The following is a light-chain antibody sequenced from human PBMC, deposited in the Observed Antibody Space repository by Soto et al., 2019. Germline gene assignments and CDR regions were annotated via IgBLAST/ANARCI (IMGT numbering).Light chain of an antibody. J-gene: IGKJ2*01. Sequence: DIQMTQSLSSLSASVGDTVTITCRASQSISNSLSWYQQKPGKAPKFLIYVASTLQRGVPSRFSGSGSGTDFTLTISSLQPVDVATYYYQPTFTPPYTFGQGTNLEIK. CDR1: QSISNS. V-gene: IGKV1-39*01. CDR3: QPTFTPPYT. CDR2: VAS.